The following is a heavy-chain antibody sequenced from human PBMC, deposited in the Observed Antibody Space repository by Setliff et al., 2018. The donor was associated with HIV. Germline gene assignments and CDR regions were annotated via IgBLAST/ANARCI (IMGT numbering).Heavy chain of an antibody. Sequence: GESLKISCRTSGYNFATYYIAWVRQMPGKGPEWMGSVNPGDSSTKYNPSLQGQVTMSADKLFNTAYLQWSSLKASDTAMYYCATRLLGYSGYGYWGQGTLVTVPQ. V-gene: IGHV5-51*04. CDR1: GYNFATYY. CDR2: VNPGDSST. J-gene: IGHJ4*02. D-gene: IGHD5-12*01. CDR3: ATRLLGYSGYGY.